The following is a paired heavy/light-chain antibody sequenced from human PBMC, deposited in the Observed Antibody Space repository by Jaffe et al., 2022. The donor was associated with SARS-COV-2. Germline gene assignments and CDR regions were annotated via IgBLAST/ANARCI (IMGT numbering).Light chain of an antibody. J-gene: IGKJ3*01. Sequence: EIVLTQSPGTLSLSPGERATLSCRASQSVSSSYLAWYQQKPGQAPRLLIYGASSRATGIPDRFSGSGSGTDFTLTISRLEPEDFAVYYCQQYGSSPVTFGPGTKVDIK. CDR2: GAS. V-gene: IGKV3-20*01. CDR1: QSVSSSY. CDR3: QQYGSSPVT.
Heavy chain of an antibody. CDR1: GGSISSYY. D-gene: IGHD3-16*01. J-gene: IGHJ6*02. Sequence: QVQLQESGPGLVKPSETLSLTCTVSGGSISSYYWSWIRQPAGKGLEWIGRIYTSGSTNYNPSLKSRVTMSVDTSKNQFSLKLSSVTAADTAVYYCARDPQGGYYYGMDVWGQGTTVTVSS. CDR2: IYTSGST. V-gene: IGHV4-4*07. CDR3: ARDPQGGYYYGMDV.